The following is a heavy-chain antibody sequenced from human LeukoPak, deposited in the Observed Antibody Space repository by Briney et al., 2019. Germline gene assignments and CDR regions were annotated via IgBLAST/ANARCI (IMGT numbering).Heavy chain of an antibody. CDR2: ISYDGSTK. D-gene: IGHD3-22*01. CDR1: GFTFSSYG. V-gene: IGHV3-30*18. J-gene: IGHJ4*02. Sequence: GGSLRLSCAASGFTFSSYGMHWVRQAPGKGLEWVAVISYDGSTKYYADSVKGRFTISGDNSKNTLYLQMNSLRAEDTAVYYCAKNREIYYYDSTFDYWGQGTLVTVSS. CDR3: AKNREIYYYDSTFDY.